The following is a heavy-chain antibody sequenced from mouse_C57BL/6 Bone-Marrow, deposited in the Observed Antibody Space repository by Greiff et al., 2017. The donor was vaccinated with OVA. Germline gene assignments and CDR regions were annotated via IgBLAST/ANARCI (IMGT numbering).Heavy chain of an antibody. CDR1: GYAFSSYW. V-gene: IGHV1-80*01. CDR2: IYPGDGDT. J-gene: IGHJ1*03. CDR3: ARPSTMVTTGWYFDV. D-gene: IGHD2-2*01. Sequence: VQLVESGAELVKPGASVKISCKASGYAFSSYWMNWVKQRPGKGLEWIGQIYPGDGDTNYNGKLKGKATLTAEKSSSTAYIQLSSLTSEDSAVYFCARPSTMVTTGWYFDVWGTGTTVTVSS.